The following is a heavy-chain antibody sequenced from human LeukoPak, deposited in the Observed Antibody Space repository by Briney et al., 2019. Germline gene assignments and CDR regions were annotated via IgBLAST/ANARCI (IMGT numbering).Heavy chain of an antibody. V-gene: IGHV1-2*02. J-gene: IGHJ3*02. CDR3: ARDGNFDI. Sequence: ASVKVSCKASGYIFSDYYIHWVRQAPGQGLEWMGWISPSSGGTNSAQKFQGRVTMTRDTSITTAYMELSRLRSDDTAVYYCARDGNFDIWGQGTVVTVSS. CDR2: ISPSSGGT. CDR1: GYIFSDYY. D-gene: IGHD4-23*01.